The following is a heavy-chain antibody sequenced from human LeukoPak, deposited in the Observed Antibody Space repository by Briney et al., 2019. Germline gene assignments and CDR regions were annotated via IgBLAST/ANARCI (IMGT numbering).Heavy chain of an antibody. CDR2: IRSSSSTI. J-gene: IGHJ3*02. CDR3: ARAKRNGFDI. CDR1: GFTFSDYY. Sequence: PGGSLRLSCAASGFTFSDYYMSWIRQAPGKGLEWVSYIRSSSSTIYYADSVKGRFTISRDNAMNSLYLQMNSLRVEDTAVYYCARAKRNGFDIWGQGTMVTVSS. V-gene: IGHV3-11*04.